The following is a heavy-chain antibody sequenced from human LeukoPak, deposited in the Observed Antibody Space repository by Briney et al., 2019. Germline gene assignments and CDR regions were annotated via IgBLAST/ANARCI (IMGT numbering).Heavy chain of an antibody. Sequence: GGSLRLSCAASGFTFNTYAMNWVRQAPGKGLEWVSSMTTISTLMYYAASVKGRFTVSRDNAKNSLYLQMNSLKAEDSADYYCTRARVVTVPAKADYYFYMDVWGRGTTVTVSS. V-gene: IGHV3-21*01. CDR3: TRARVVTVPAKADYYFYMDV. D-gene: IGHD2-21*02. CDR2: MTTISTLM. J-gene: IGHJ6*03. CDR1: GFTFNTYA.